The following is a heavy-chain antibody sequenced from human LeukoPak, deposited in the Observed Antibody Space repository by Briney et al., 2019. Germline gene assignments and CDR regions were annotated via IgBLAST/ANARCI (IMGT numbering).Heavy chain of an antibody. D-gene: IGHD3-3*01. CDR2: ISSSSSYI. Sequence: PGGSLRLSCAASGITFNSYTMNWVRQAPGKGLEWVSSISSSSSYIYYAASVKGRFTISRDNAKNSLYLQMNRLRAEDTAVYYCARGSRSTIFGVVIRDHYYYYMDVWGKGTTVTVSS. CDR1: GITFNSYT. J-gene: IGHJ6*03. V-gene: IGHV3-21*01. CDR3: ARGSRSTIFGVVIRDHYYYYMDV.